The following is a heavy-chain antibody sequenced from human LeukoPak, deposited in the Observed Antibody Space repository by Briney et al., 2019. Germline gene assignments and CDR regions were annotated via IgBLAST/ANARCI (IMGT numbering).Heavy chain of an antibody. CDR1: GFTFSSYS. J-gene: IGHJ4*02. CDR3: ASTDSGYDPLGY. Sequence: GGSLRLSCAASGFTFSSYSMNWVRQAPGKGLEWVSSISSSSSYIYYADSVKGRFTISRDNAKNSLYLQMNSLRAEDTAVYYCASTDSGYDPLGYWGQGTLVTVSS. CDR2: ISSSSSYI. V-gene: IGHV3-21*01. D-gene: IGHD5-12*01.